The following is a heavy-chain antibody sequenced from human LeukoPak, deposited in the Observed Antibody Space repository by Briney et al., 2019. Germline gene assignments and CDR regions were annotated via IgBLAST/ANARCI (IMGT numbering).Heavy chain of an antibody. V-gene: IGHV1-69*05. D-gene: IGHD2-2*01. Sequence: GASVKVSCKXSGGTFSSYAISWVRQAPGQGLEWMGRIIPIFGTANYAQKFQGRVTITTDESTSTAYMEVRSLRSDDTAVYYCARMEDFVVVKPFDYWGQGTLVTVSS. CDR2: IIPIFGTA. CDR1: GGTFSSYA. J-gene: IGHJ4*02. CDR3: ARMEDFVVVKPFDY.